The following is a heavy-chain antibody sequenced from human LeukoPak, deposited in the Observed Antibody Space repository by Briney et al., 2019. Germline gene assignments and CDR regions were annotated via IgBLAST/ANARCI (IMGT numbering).Heavy chain of an antibody. V-gene: IGHV3-20*04. CDR3: AKSTYYGSGSHYGLDS. CDR2: INWNGGST. Sequence: GGSLRLSCAASGFTFDDYGMSWVRQAPGKGLEWVSGINWNGGSTGYADSVKGRFTISRDNSKNTLYLQMNSLRAEDTAVYYCAKSTYYGSGSHYGLDSWGLGTLVTVSS. D-gene: IGHD3-10*01. CDR1: GFTFDDYG. J-gene: IGHJ4*02.